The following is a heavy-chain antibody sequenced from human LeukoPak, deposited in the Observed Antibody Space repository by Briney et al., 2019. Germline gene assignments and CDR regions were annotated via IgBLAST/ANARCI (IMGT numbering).Heavy chain of an antibody. CDR1: GYTFTSYD. J-gene: IGHJ5*02. V-gene: IGHV1-8*01. CDR2: MNPNSGNT. CDR3: ARGSDYGDDTGDWLDP. D-gene: IGHD4-17*01. Sequence: GASVKVSCKASGYTFTSYDINWVRQATGQGLEWMGWMNPNSGNTGYAQKFQGRVTMTRNTSISTAYMELSSLRSEDTAVYYCARGSDYGDDTGDWLDPWGQGTLVTVSS.